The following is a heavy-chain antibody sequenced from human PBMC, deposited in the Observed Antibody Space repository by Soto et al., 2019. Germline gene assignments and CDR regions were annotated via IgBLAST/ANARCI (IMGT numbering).Heavy chain of an antibody. CDR2: IIPIFGTA. Sequence: SVKVSCKASGGAFSSYAISWVRQAPGQGLEWMGGIIPIFGTANYAQKFQGRVTITADESTSTAYMELSSLRSEDTAVYYCASFYGSGSYYTNWGQGTLVTVSS. J-gene: IGHJ4*02. V-gene: IGHV1-69*13. D-gene: IGHD3-10*01. CDR1: GGAFSSYA. CDR3: ASFYGSGSYYTN.